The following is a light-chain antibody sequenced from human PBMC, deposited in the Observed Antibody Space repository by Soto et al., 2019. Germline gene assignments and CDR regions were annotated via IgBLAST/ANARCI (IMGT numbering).Light chain of an antibody. J-gene: IGLJ2*01. CDR1: SSDVGAYNY. CDR3: CAYAGSDSLV. V-gene: IGLV2-11*01. Sequence: QSVLTQPRSVSGSPGQSVTISCTGTSSDVGAYNYVSWYQQHPGKAPKVMIYDVNKRPSGVPDRFSGSKSDNTASLTISGLQAEDEADYYCCAYAGSDSLVFGGGTKLTVL. CDR2: DVN.